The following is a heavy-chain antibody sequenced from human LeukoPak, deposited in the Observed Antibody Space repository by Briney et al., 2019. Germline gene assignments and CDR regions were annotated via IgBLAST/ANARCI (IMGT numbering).Heavy chain of an antibody. CDR1: GFTFSSYD. D-gene: IGHD2/OR15-2a*01. CDR2: ISGSGGSI. V-gene: IGHV3-23*01. J-gene: IGHJ4*02. Sequence: GGSLRLSCVASGFTFSSYDMSGVRQAPGKGLEWVSAISGSGGSIYYPDSVKGRFTISRDNSKNAVYLQMNSLRAGDTAIYYCARDKYSTSPQDHWGQGTLVSVSS. CDR3: ARDKYSTSPQDH.